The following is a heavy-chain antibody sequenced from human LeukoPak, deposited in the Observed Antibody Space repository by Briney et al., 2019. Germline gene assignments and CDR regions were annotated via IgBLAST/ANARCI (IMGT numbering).Heavy chain of an antibody. V-gene: IGHV3-11*04. CDR2: ISRGGSTT. CDR3: ARDRDGDTS. D-gene: IGHD4-17*01. Sequence: GGSLRLSCAASGSTFSDYYMNWIRQALGKGLEWVSYISRGGSTTYYADSVKGRFTISRDNAKNSLYLQMNSLRAEDTAVYYCARDRDGDTSWGQGTLVTVSS. CDR1: GSTFSDYY. J-gene: IGHJ5*02.